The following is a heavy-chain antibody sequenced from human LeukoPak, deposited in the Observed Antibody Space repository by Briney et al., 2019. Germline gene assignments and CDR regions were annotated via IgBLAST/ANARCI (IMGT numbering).Heavy chain of an antibody. V-gene: IGHV4-31*03. CDR1: GGSISSGGYY. J-gene: IGHJ4*02. CDR3: ARDAPRNYFDY. CDR2: IYYSGST. Sequence: PSQTLSLTCTVSGGSISSGGYYWSWIRQHPGKGLEWIGYIYYSGSTYYNPSLKSRVTISVDTSKNQFSLKLSSVTAADTAVYYCARDAPRNYFDYWGQGTLATVSS.